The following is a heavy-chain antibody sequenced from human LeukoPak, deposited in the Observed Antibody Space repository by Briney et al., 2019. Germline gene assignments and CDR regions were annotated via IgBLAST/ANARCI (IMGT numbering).Heavy chain of an antibody. V-gene: IGHV3-48*01. CDR1: GFPFSSYS. Sequence: GGSLRLSCAASGFPFSSYSMNWVRQAPGKGLEWVSYISASGSNIYYLDAVKGRFTVPRDNAMNSLFLQMNRPRAEDTAIYYCVRVKGTYFDFWGQGTLVSVSS. CDR2: ISASGSNI. CDR3: VRVKGTYFDF. D-gene: IGHD1-1*01. J-gene: IGHJ4*02.